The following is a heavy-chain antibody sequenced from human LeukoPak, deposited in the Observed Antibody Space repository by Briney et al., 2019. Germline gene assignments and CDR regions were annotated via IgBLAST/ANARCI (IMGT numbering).Heavy chain of an antibody. CDR1: GYTFTSYY. J-gene: IGHJ4*02. CDR3: ARAPEYQLLYDY. Sequence: ASVKVFCKASGYTFTSYYIHWVRQAPGQGLEWMGIINPTGGTTMYAQKFQGRITMTRDTSTSTVYMELSSLRSEDTAVYYCARAPEYQLLYDYWGQGTLVTVSS. D-gene: IGHD2-2*02. V-gene: IGHV1-46*01. CDR2: INPTGGTT.